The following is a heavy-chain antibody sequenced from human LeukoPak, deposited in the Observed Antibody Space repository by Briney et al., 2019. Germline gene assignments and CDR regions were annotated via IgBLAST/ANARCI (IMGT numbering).Heavy chain of an antibody. CDR1: GFTFSSYG. D-gene: IGHD3-22*01. J-gene: IGHJ4*02. CDR3: ARVQSPDYDSSGYYFDY. V-gene: IGHV3-30*03. CDR2: ISYDGSNK. Sequence: PGRSLRLSCAASGFTFSSYGMHWVRQAPGKGLEWVAVISYDGSNKYYADSVKGRFTISRDNSKNTLYLQMNSLRAEDTAVYYCARVQSPDYDSSGYYFDYWGQGTLVTVSS.